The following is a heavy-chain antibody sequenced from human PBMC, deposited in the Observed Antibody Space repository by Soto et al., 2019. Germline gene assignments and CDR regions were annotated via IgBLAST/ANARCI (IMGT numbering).Heavy chain of an antibody. Sequence: GGSLRLSCAASGFTFSSYWMHWVRQAPGKGLVWVSRINSDGSSTSYADSVKGRFTISRDNAKNTLYLQMNSLRAEDTAVYYCASQYYDFWSGYRWFDPWGQGTLVTVSS. D-gene: IGHD3-3*01. V-gene: IGHV3-74*01. J-gene: IGHJ5*02. CDR3: ASQYYDFWSGYRWFDP. CDR2: INSDGSST. CDR1: GFTFSSYW.